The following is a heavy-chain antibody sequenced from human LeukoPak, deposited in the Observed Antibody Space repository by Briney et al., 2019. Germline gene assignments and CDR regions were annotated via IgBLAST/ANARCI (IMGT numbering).Heavy chain of an antibody. V-gene: IGHV3-33*01. D-gene: IGHD3-16*02. J-gene: IGHJ4*02. CDR1: GFIFSNYG. CDR3: AREIITFGGVIALDY. CDR2: IWYDGSKK. Sequence: GGSLRLSCAASGFIFSNYGMHWIRQAPGKGLEWVAVIWYDGSKKNYADSVKGRFTISRDDSKNTLYLQMNSLRAEDTAVYYCAREIITFGGVIALDYWGQGTLVTVSS.